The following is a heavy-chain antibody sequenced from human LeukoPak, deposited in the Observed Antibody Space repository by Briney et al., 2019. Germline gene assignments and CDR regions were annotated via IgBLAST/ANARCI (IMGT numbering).Heavy chain of an antibody. Sequence: GGSLRLSCAASGFTFSNYWMHWVRQAPGKGLLWVSRINSDGSSTSYADSVKGRFTISRDNAKNTLYLQMNSLRAEDTAVYYCAKAVAAAGTGGYLWGQGTLVTVSS. J-gene: IGHJ4*02. V-gene: IGHV3-74*01. CDR2: INSDGSST. CDR1: GFTFSNYW. CDR3: AKAVAAAGTGGYL. D-gene: IGHD6-13*01.